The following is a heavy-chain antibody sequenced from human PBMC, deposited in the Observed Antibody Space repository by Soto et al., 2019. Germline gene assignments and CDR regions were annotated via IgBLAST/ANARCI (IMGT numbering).Heavy chain of an antibody. CDR1: GFIFNNYA. CDR3: VRRAGGAVVCDYDL. J-gene: IGHJ2*01. V-gene: IGHV3-23*01. CDR2: VSGRGGSA. D-gene: IGHD2-21*01. Sequence: EVQLLESGGGLVQRGGSLRLSCAASGFIFNNYAMTWVRQAPGKGLEWVARVSGRGGSAYYADSVKGRLTISRDNSNNTLYLQMTNVRGEDTAVYYCVRRAGGAVVCDYDLWGRGTLVSVFS.